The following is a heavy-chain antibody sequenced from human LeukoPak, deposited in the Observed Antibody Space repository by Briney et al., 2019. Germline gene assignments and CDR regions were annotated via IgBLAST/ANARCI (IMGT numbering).Heavy chain of an antibody. CDR1: GFTFSDYY. V-gene: IGHV3-66*01. D-gene: IGHD6-13*01. Sequence: GGSLRLSCASSGFTFSDYYMSWIREAPGKGLGWVSVLYSGGNTYHADSVKGRFTTSRDNSKNTLYLQMNSLRAEDTAVYYCALAGIAARYYFDYWGQGTLVTVSS. CDR3: ALAGIAARYYFDY. J-gene: IGHJ4*02. CDR2: LYSGGNT.